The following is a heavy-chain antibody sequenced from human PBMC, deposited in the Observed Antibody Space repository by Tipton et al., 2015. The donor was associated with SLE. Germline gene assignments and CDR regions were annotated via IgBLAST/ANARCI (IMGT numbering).Heavy chain of an antibody. J-gene: IGHJ6*02. CDR2: INHSGST. D-gene: IGHD1-26*01. CDR1: GGSFCGYY. V-gene: IGHV4-34*01. CDR3: ARHRVGATGYGMDV. Sequence: TLSLTCAVYGGSFCGYYWTWIPQPPGKGLEWIGEINHSGSTNDNPSLKSRVTVSLDTSKNQFSLRLSSVTAADTAVYYCARHRVGATGYGMDVWGQGTTVTVSS.